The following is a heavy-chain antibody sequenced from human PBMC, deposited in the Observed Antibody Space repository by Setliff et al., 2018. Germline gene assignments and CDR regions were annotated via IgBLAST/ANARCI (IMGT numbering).Heavy chain of an antibody. CDR1: GFGFTTFG. D-gene: IGHD2-15*01. CDR2: ISPYSGNT. Sequence: ASVKVSCKTSGFGFTTFGFSWVRQAPGQGLEWLGSISPYSGNTNYPQWLQDRVTMTIDTSATTVYMELQSLRSDDTAVYYCTRGPKDFVVLAAAACFDFWGQGTLVTVSS. V-gene: IGHV1-18*01. J-gene: IGHJ4*02. CDR3: TRGPKDFVVLAAAACFDF.